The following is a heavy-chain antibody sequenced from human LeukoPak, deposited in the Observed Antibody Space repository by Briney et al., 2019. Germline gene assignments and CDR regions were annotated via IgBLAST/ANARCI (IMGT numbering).Heavy chain of an antibody. V-gene: IGHV3-53*01. D-gene: IGHD2-21*02. CDR2: IYSGGDT. Sequence: GGSLRLSCAASGFTVSSSYMTWVRQAPGKGLEWVSVIYSGGDTFYADSVKGRFTISRDNSKNTLYLQMNSLRAVDTAVYYCARDLGDPTDYWGQGTLVTVSS. CDR3: ARDLGDPTDY. CDR1: GFTVSSSY. J-gene: IGHJ4*02.